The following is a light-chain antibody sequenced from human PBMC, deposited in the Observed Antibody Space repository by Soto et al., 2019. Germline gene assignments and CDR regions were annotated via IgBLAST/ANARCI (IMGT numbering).Light chain of an antibody. CDR1: QSVSSY. Sequence: EIVLTQSPATLSLSPGERATLSCRASQSVSSYLAWYQQKPGQAPGLLIYDASNRATGIPARFSGSGSGKDFTLTISSLEPEDFAVYYCQQRSNWSPYTVGHGTRLEVK. J-gene: IGKJ2*01. CDR2: DAS. CDR3: QQRSNWSPYT. V-gene: IGKV3-11*01.